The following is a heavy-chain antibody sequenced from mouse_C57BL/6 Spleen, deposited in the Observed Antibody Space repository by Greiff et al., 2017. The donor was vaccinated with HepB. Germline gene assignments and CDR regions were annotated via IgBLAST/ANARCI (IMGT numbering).Heavy chain of an antibody. CDR3: ARRGYYGSNAMDY. CDR2: ISSGSSTI. CDR1: GFTFSDYG. J-gene: IGHJ4*01. Sequence: EVQLQESGGGLVKPGGSLTLSCAASGFTFSDYGMHWVRQAPEKGLEWVAYISSGSSTIYYADTVKGRFTISRDNAKHTLFLQMTSLRSEETAMYYCARRGYYGSNAMDYWGQGTSVTVSS. D-gene: IGHD1-1*01. V-gene: IGHV5-17*01.